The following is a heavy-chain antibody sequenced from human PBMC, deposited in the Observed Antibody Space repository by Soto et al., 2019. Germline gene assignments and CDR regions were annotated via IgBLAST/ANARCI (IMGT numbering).Heavy chain of an antibody. D-gene: IGHD2-15*01. CDR3: AKVGYCSGGSCLRSDY. Sequence: VQLLESGGGLVQPGGSLRLSCAASGFTFSSYAMSWVRQAPGKGLEWVSAISGSGCSTYYADSVKGRFTISRDNSKNTLYLQMNSLRAEDTAVYYCAKVGYCSGGSCLRSDYWGQGTLVTVSS. CDR1: GFTFSSYA. V-gene: IGHV3-23*01. CDR2: ISGSGCST. J-gene: IGHJ4*02.